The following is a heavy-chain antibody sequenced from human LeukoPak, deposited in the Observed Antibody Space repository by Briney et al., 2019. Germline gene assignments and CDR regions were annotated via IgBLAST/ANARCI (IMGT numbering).Heavy chain of an antibody. CDR1: GYTFTGYY. CDR3: ARGPRAAADDY. D-gene: IGHD6-13*01. CDR2: INPGGGST. V-gene: IGHV1-46*01. Sequence: ASVKVSCKASGYTFTGYYMHWVRQAPGQGLEWMGIINPGGGSTSYAQKFQGRVTMTRDTSTSTVYMELSSLTSEDTAVYYCARGPRAAADDYWGQGTLVTVSS. J-gene: IGHJ4*02.